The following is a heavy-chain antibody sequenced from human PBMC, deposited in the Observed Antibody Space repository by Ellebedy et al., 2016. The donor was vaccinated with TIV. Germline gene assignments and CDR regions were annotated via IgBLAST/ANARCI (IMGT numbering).Heavy chain of an antibody. CDR1: GYTFTSYY. J-gene: IGHJ6*02. D-gene: IGHD3-9*01. CDR2: INPNTGSA. CDR3: ARLHLDFFYKYGLDV. V-gene: IGHV1-2*02. Sequence: AASVKVSCKASGYTFTSYYIHWVRQAPGQGLEWMGWINPNTGSADFAQKFHGRITLTTDTSINTAYLDLSSLTSDDTAVYYCARLHLDFFYKYGLDVWGQGTTVTVSS.